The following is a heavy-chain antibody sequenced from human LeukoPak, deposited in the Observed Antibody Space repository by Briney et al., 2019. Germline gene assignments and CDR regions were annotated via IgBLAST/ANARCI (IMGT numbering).Heavy chain of an antibody. CDR2: IYYSGST. CDR1: GGSISSYY. CDR3: AAVSGYSGYDPYYFDY. Sequence: SETLSLTCTVSGGSISSYYWSWIRQPPGKGLEWIGYIYYSGSTNYNPSLKSRVTISVDTSKNQFSLKLSSVTAADTAVYYCAAVSGYSGYDPYYFDYWGQGTLVTVSS. V-gene: IGHV4-59*12. J-gene: IGHJ4*02. D-gene: IGHD5-12*01.